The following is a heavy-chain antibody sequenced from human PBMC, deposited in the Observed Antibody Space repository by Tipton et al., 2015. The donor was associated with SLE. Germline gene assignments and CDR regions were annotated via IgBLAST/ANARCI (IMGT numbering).Heavy chain of an antibody. CDR2: INQSGST. J-gene: IGHJ5*02. Sequence: TLSLTCSAYGGSFNVFNGYYCSWFRQPPGKGLEWIGEINQSGSTNYNPSLKRRVTISVDTSKNQFSLKVRSVTAADTAVYFCAKLAGRRFPFDPWGQGTLVTVSS. V-gene: IGHV4-34*01. D-gene: IGHD6-6*01. CDR3: AKLAGRRFPFDP. CDR1: GGSFNVFNGYY.